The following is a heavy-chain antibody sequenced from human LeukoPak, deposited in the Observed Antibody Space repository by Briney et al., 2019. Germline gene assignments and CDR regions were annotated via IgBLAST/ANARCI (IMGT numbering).Heavy chain of an antibody. CDR2: IKEYGSKT. CDR3: ARAATRGGDIDS. D-gene: IGHD2-15*01. Sequence: GGSLRLSCVGSGFSFREYRMGWLRQAPGEGLGWVGNIKEYGSKTNYVDSVKGRFTISRDNAKNTLYLRMNSLRAHDTAGFYVARAATRGGDIDSWGQGTLVTVSS. J-gene: IGHJ1*01. V-gene: IGHV3-7*01. CDR1: GFSFREYR.